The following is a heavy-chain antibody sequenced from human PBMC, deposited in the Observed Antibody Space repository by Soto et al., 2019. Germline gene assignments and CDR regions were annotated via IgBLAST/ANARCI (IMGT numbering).Heavy chain of an antibody. J-gene: IGHJ4*02. CDR3: AAGEASSRNLAPYYLDF. V-gene: IGHV4-59*01. CDR2: IYYSGST. D-gene: IGHD6-13*01. CDR1: GGSISSYY. Sequence: SETLSLTCTVSGGSISSYYWSWIRQPPGKGLEWIGYIYYSGSTNYNPSLRSRVTISEDTSKNQFSLKLLSVTTADTAVYFCAAGEASSRNLAPYYLDFWGQGTLVTVSS.